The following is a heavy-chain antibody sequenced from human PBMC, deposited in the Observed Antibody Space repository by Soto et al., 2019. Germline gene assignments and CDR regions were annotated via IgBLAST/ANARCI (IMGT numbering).Heavy chain of an antibody. Sequence: QVQLQESGPGLVKPSQTLSLTCTVSGDSISSGDYYWTWIRQPPGKGLEWIGYIYYSGTTYYNPSLKTGVTISVDTSNHQFSLKLTSVTAADTAVYYCARDWNYVRGYNMDVWGQGTTVTVSS. D-gene: IGHD3-16*01. CDR1: GDSISSGDYY. CDR2: IYYSGTT. V-gene: IGHV4-30-4*01. J-gene: IGHJ6*02. CDR3: ARDWNYVRGYNMDV.